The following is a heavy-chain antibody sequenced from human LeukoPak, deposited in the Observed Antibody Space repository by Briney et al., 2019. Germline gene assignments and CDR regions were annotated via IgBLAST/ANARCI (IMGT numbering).Heavy chain of an antibody. CDR2: IYHSGST. V-gene: IGHV4-38-2*02. J-gene: IGHJ4*02. Sequence: SETLSLTCTVSGYSISSGYYWGWIRQSPGKGLEGIGNIYHSGSTYYNPSLKSRVTISVDTSKNQFSLKLSSVTAADTAVYYCARGYCVNAVCYTLGDYWGQGTLVTVSS. CDR3: ARGYCVNAVCYTLGDY. CDR1: GYSISSGYY. D-gene: IGHD2-8*01.